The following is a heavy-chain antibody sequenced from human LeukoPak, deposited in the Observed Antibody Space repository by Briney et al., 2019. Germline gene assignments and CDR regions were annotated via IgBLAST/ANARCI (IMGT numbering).Heavy chain of an antibody. J-gene: IGHJ6*02. Sequence: GGSLRLSCAASGLTFSSYAMSWVRQAPGKGLEWVSAISGSGGSTYYADSVKGRFTISRDNSKNTLYLQMNSLRAEDTAVYYCARLTGTYYYYYGMDVWGQGTTVTVSS. CDR3: ARLTGTYYYYYGMDV. D-gene: IGHD1-20*01. CDR1: GLTFSSYA. V-gene: IGHV3-23*01. CDR2: ISGSGGST.